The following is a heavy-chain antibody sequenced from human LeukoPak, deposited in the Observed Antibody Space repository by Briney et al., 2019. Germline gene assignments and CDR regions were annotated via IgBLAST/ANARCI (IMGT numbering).Heavy chain of an antibody. D-gene: IGHD3-10*01. J-gene: IGHJ6*03. CDR3: ARDAGFGESREAYYYYYMDV. V-gene: IGHV3-11*04. Sequence: GGSLRLSCAASGFTFSDYYMSWIRQAPGKGLEWVSYISSSGSSIYYADSVKGRFTISRDNAKNSLYLQMNSLRAEDTAVYYCARDAGFGESREAYYYYYMDVWGKGTTVTVSS. CDR1: GFTFSDYY. CDR2: ISSSGSSI.